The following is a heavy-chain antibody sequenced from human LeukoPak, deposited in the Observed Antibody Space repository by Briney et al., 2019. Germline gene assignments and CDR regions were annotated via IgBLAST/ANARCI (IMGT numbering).Heavy chain of an antibody. Sequence: SETLSLTCTVSGGSISSYYWSWIRQPPGKGLEWIGYIYYSGSTNYNPSLKSRVTISVDTSKNQFSLKLSSVTAADTAVYYCARVILTYDYGMDVWGQGTRVTVSS. V-gene: IGHV4-59*12. CDR3: ARVILTYDYGMDV. J-gene: IGHJ6*02. CDR2: IYYSGST. D-gene: IGHD3-9*01. CDR1: GGSISSYY.